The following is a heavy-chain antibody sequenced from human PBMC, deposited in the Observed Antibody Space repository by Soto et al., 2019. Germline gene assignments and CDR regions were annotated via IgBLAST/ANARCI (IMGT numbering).Heavy chain of an antibody. CDR2: INSDGSST. V-gene: IGHV3-74*01. CDR3: ARDSGGYYEPLFDY. J-gene: IGHJ4*02. CDR1: GFTFSRYW. D-gene: IGHD3-22*01. Sequence: EVQLVESGGGLVQPGGSLRLSCAASGFTFSRYWMHWVRQAPGKGRVWVSRINSDGSSTRYADSVKGRFTISRDNAKNTLYLQMNSLRAEDTALYYCARDSGGYYEPLFDYWGQGTLVTVSS.